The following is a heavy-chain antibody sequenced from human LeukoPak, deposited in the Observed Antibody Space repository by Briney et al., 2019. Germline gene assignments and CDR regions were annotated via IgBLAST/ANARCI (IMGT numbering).Heavy chain of an antibody. Sequence: SAKVSCKASGGTFSSYAISWVRQAPGQGLEWMGRIIPISGTANYAQKFQGRVTITTDESMRAAYMEMSSLRSEDTAVYYCARDPYGGDYFDYWGQGTLVTVSS. J-gene: IGHJ4*02. CDR1: GGTFSSYA. V-gene: IGHV1-69*05. CDR3: ARDPYGGDYFDY. D-gene: IGHD4-17*01. CDR2: IIPISGTA.